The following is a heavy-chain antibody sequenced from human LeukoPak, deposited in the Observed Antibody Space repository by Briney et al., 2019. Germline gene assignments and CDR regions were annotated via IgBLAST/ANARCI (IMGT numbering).Heavy chain of an antibody. CDR3: ARVIPCSSTSCYTPLYYMDV. CDR2: ISSSSSYI. J-gene: IGHJ6*03. CDR1: GFTFSGYS. Sequence: GGTLRLSCAASGFTFSGYSMNWGRQAPGKGLEWDSSISSSSSYIYYADSVKGRFTISRDNAKNSLYLQMNSLRAEDTAVYYCARVIPCSSTSCYTPLYYMDVWGKGTTVTVSS. V-gene: IGHV3-21*01. D-gene: IGHD2-2*02.